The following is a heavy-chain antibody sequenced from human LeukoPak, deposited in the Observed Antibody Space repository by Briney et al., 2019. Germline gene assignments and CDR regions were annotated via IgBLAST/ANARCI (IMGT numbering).Heavy chain of an antibody. V-gene: IGHV3-7*01. CDR3: ARGPLIAAAGTS. CDR2: IREDGSEK. D-gene: IGHD6-13*01. Sequence: GGSLRLSCAASGFTFSSYWMSWVRQAPGKGLEWVANIREDGSEKYYVDSVKGRFTISRDNAKNSLYLQMNSLRADDTAVYYCARGPLIAAAGTSWGRGTLVTVSS. CDR1: GFTFSSYW. J-gene: IGHJ4*02.